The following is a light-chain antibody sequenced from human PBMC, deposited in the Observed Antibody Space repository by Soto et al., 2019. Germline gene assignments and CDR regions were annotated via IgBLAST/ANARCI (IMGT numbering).Light chain of an antibody. CDR1: QSITRT. CDR3: QQYHSWT. V-gene: IGKV1-5*03. CDR2: KAS. Sequence: DIQMTQSPSTLSASVGDTVTITCRASQSITRTLAWYQQKPGKAPKLLIYKASTLERGVPSRFSGSGSGTEFTLTINSLQPDDFGTYYCQQYHSWTFGQGNKVELK. J-gene: IGKJ1*01.